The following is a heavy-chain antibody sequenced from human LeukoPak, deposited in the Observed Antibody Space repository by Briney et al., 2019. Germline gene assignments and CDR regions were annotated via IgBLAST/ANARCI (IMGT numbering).Heavy chain of an antibody. CDR1: GFTFKSYA. J-gene: IGHJ4*02. V-gene: IGHV3-23*01. CDR3: AKGYFGSGSYYNLNFDY. Sequence: GGSLRLSCVASGFTFKSYAMNWVRQAPGKGLEWVSGITNGGTAHYGDSVKGRFTISRDNSKSSLYLQMNTLSAEDTAVYYCAKGYFGSGSYYNLNFDYWGRGTLVTVSS. D-gene: IGHD3-10*01. CDR2: ITNGGTA.